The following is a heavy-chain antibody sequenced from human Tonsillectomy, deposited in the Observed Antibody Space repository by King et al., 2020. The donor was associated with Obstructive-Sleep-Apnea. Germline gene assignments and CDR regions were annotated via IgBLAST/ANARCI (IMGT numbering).Heavy chain of an antibody. V-gene: IGHV2-5*01. CDR3: AHSKYSRSWYGPDWFFDL. D-gene: IGHD6-13*01. Sequence: ITLKESGPTLVKPTQTLTLTCTFSGFSLSTSGMGVGWIRQPPGQALEWLALIYWNVDKRYSPSLKSRLTITKDTSKNQVFLTMTNMDPVDTATYYCAHSKYSRSWYGPDWFFDLWGRGTLVTVSS. CDR1: GFSLSTSGMG. CDR2: IYWNVDK. J-gene: IGHJ2*01.